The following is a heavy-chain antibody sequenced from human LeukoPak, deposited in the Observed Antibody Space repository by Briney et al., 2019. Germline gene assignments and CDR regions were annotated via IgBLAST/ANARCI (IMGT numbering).Heavy chain of an antibody. CDR1: GYTFTDYY. Sequence: GASVKVSCKASGYTFTDYYMHWVRQAPGQGLEWMGWINPNSDDTNYAQKFQGRVTMTRDTSINTAYMELSRLTSDDTAVYYCARDRSPAPGRSYGRGHFDHWGQGTLVTVSS. CDR3: ARDRSPAPGRSYGRGHFDH. CDR2: INPNSDDT. J-gene: IGHJ4*02. V-gene: IGHV1-2*02. D-gene: IGHD5-18*01.